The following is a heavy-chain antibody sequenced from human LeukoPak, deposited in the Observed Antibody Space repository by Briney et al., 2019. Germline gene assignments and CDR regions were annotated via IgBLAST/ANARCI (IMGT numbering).Heavy chain of an antibody. V-gene: IGHV4-59*01. D-gene: IGHD3-10*01. J-gene: IGHJ5*02. CDR2: ISYSGGT. CDR1: GGSITTYY. Sequence: PSETLSLTCTVSGGSITTYYWSWIRQPPGKGLEWIGYISYSGGTNYNPSLKSRLTISIDTSKNQFSLNVISVTAADTAVYYCARDRSQLPPTVWFDPWGQGTLVTVSS. CDR3: ARDRSQLPPTVWFDP.